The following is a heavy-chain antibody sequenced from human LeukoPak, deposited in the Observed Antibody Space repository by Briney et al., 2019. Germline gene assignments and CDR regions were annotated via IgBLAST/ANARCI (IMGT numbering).Heavy chain of an antibody. Sequence: GGSLRLSCAASGFTFSSYEMNWVRQAPGKGLEWVSYISSSGSTIYYADSVKSRFTISRDNAKNSLYLQMNSLRAEDTAVYYCARYPTAIYYYYYGMNVWGQGTTVTVSS. V-gene: IGHV3-48*03. CDR3: ARYPTAIYYYYYGMNV. J-gene: IGHJ6*02. CDR2: ISSSGSTI. CDR1: GFTFSSYE. D-gene: IGHD2-21*02.